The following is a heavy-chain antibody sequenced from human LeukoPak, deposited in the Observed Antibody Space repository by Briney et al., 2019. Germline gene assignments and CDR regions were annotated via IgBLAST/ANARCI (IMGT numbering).Heavy chain of an antibody. V-gene: IGHV1-2*02. D-gene: IGHD3-22*01. J-gene: IGHJ4*02. CDR1: GYTFTGYY. CDR2: INPNSGGT. CDR3: ARDLDYYDSSGQDY. Sequence: ASVKVSCKASGYTFTGYYMHWVRQPPGQGLEWMGWINPNSGGTNYAQKFQGRVTMSRDTSISTAYMELSRLRSDDTAVYYCARDLDYYDSSGQDYWGQGTLVTVSS.